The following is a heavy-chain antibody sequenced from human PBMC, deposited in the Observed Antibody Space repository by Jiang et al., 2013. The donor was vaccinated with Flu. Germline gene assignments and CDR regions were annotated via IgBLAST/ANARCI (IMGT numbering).Heavy chain of an antibody. Sequence: GAEVKKPGASMRVSCKASGYVFGDYIISWVRQAPGLGPEWMGWVSADTGDTEYSHKYRGRVSMTTDTSTTTAYMELRSLTSDDTAIYYCARGASLTYWGQGTLVTVSS. CDR3: ARGASLTY. CDR1: GYVFGDYI. CDR2: VSADTGDT. J-gene: IGHJ4*02. V-gene: IGHV1-18*04.